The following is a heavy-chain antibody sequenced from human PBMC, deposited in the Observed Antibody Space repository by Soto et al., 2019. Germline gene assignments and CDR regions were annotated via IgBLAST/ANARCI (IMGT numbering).Heavy chain of an antibody. CDR2: ISGSGGST. D-gene: IGHD1-26*01. CDR3: AKDPEWELPKYYFDY. CDR1: GFKSVDYA. J-gene: IGHJ4*02. V-gene: IGHV3-23*01. Sequence: GGSLRLSCAASGFKSVDYAMSWVRQAPGKGLEWVSSISGSGGSTYYADSVKGRFTISRDNSKNTLYLQMNSLRAEDTAVYYCAKDPEWELPKYYFDYWGQGTLVTVSS.